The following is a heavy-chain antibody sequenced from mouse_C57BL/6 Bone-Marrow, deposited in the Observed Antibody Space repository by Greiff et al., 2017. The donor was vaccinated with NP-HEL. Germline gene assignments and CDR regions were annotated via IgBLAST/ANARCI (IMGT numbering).Heavy chain of an antibody. CDR2: IWSGGST. CDR1: GFSLTSYG. J-gene: IGHJ1*03. Sequence: VHLVESGPGLVQPSQSLSITCTVSGFSLTSYGVHWVRQSPGKGLEWLGVIWSGGSTDYNEDFISRLSISKDNSKSQVFLKMNSLQADDTAIYYCASDYDYGYLDVRGTGTTVTVSS. V-gene: IGHV2-2*01. CDR3: ASDYDYGYLDV. D-gene: IGHD2-4*01.